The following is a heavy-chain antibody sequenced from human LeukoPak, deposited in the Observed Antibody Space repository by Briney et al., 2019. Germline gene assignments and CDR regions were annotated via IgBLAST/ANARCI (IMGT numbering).Heavy chain of an antibody. CDR3: TRDSGYDNPFDY. CDR1: GFTFSGSA. D-gene: IGHD5-12*01. Sequence: GGSLTLSCAASGFTFSGSAMHWVRQASGKGLEWVGRIRSKANSYATAYAASVKGRFTISRDDSKNTAYLQMNSLKTEDTAVYYCTRDSGYDNPFDYWGQGTLVTVSS. CDR2: IRSKANSYAT. V-gene: IGHV3-73*01. J-gene: IGHJ4*02.